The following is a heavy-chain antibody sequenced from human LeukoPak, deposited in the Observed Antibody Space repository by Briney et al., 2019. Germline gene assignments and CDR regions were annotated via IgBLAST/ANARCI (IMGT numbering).Heavy chain of an antibody. CDR1: GGSISSGDYY. Sequence: SETLSLTCTVSGGSISSGDYYWSWIRQPPGKGLEWIGCIYYSGSTYYNPSLKSRVTISVDTSKNQFSLKLSSVTAADTAVYYCARDSSSWYSYFDYWGQGTLVTVSS. J-gene: IGHJ4*02. CDR2: IYYSGST. D-gene: IGHD6-13*01. CDR3: ARDSSSWYSYFDY. V-gene: IGHV4-30-4*01.